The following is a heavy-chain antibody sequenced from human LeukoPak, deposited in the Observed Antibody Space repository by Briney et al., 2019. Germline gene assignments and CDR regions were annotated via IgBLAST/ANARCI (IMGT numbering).Heavy chain of an antibody. Sequence: PGGSLRLSCAASGSTVSSNYMSWVRQAPGKGLEWVSVIYSGGSTYYADSVKGRFTISRDNSKNMVWLQINSPTAEDTATYYCAKDGNWARFEDWGQGTLVTVSS. V-gene: IGHV3-53*01. CDR2: IYSGGST. CDR3: AKDGNWARFED. CDR1: GSTVSSNY. D-gene: IGHD7-27*01. J-gene: IGHJ4*02.